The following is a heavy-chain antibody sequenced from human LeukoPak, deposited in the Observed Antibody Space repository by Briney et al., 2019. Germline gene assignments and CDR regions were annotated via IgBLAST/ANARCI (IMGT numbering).Heavy chain of an antibody. CDR3: ARDRRGYYDSSGYYFDWFDP. CDR2: IIPILGIA. J-gene: IGHJ5*02. Sequence: SVKVSCKASGGTFSSYAISWVRQAPGQGLEWMGRIIPILGIANYAQKFQGRVTITADKSTSTAYMELSSLRSEDTAVYYCARDRRGYYDSSGYYFDWFDPWGQGTLVTVSS. CDR1: GGTFSSYA. V-gene: IGHV1-69*04. D-gene: IGHD3-22*01.